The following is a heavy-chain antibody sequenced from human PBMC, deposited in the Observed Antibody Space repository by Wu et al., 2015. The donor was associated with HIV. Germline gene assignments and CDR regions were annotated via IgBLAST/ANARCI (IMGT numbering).Heavy chain of an antibody. V-gene: IGHV1-8*01. CDR1: GYTFTSYD. CDR3: ARQRAYTSGWYIYDY. CDR2: MNPKSGNT. D-gene: IGHD6-19*01. J-gene: IGHJ4*02. Sequence: QVQLVQSGAEMKKPGASVRVSCKTSGYTFTSYDIIWVRQATGQGLEWMGWMNPKSGNTGFAQKFQDRVTMTRNTSIRTAYMELSSLRSEDTAIYYCARQRAYTSGWYIYDYWGQGTLVTVSS.